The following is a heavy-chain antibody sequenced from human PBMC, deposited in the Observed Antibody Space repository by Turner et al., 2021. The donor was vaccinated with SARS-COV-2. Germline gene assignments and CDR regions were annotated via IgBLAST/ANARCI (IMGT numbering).Heavy chain of an antibody. CDR3: ASIAAADPKYYHYYGMDV. J-gene: IGHJ6*02. Sequence: EVQLVESGGGLVKPGGSLRLSCAAFGFPLSSYSMNWVRQAPGKGVEWVSSMSSSSSYIYYADSVKGRFTISRDNAKNSLYLQMNSLRAEDTAVYYCASIAAADPKYYHYYGMDVWGQGTTVTVSS. CDR1: GFPLSSYS. CDR2: MSSSSSYI. V-gene: IGHV3-21*01. D-gene: IGHD6-13*01.